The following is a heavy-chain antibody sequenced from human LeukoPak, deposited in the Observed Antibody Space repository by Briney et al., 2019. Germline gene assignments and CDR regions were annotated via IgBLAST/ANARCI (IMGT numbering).Heavy chain of an antibody. V-gene: IGHV4-39*01. D-gene: IGHD4-17*01. CDR1: GSSIGSSSYY. CDR3: ARHSSMTTVTFDY. J-gene: IGHJ4*02. Sequence: SETLSLTCTVSGSSIGSSSYYWVWIRQPPGKGLEWIGSIYYSGSTYYNPSLNSRVTISVDTSKNQFSLQLSSVTAADTAVYYCARHSSMTTVTFDYWGQGTLVTVSS. CDR2: IYYSGST.